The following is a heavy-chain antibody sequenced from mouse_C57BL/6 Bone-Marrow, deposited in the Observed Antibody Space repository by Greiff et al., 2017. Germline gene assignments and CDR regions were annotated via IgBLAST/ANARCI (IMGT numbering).Heavy chain of an antibody. Sequence: VKLLESGAELARPGASVKLSCKASGYTFTSYGISWVKQRTGQGLEWIGEIYPRSGNTYYNEKFKGKATLTADKSSSTAYMELRSLTSEDSAVYFCARNDGYYRGYAMDYWGQGTSVTVSS. J-gene: IGHJ4*01. CDR2: IYPRSGNT. CDR3: ARNDGYYRGYAMDY. CDR1: GYTFTSYG. V-gene: IGHV1-81*01. D-gene: IGHD2-3*01.